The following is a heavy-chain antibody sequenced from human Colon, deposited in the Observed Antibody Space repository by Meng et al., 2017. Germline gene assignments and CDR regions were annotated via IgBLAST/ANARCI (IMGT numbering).Heavy chain of an antibody. J-gene: IGHJ5*02. Sequence: VLPPEPAPVPVQASHPPSVTPWVPRGSFSSGDDCWSCTRHPPGKGLEWIRYIYYSGSTYSNASLKSSVTISIEGSMKQFSLKQSSLTAPGTAVYYCARDRKHYGERGWFDPRGQGTLVTVSS. D-gene: IGHD4-17*01. CDR3: ARDRKHYGERGWFDP. V-gene: IGHV4-30-4*01. CDR2: IYYSGST. CDR1: RGSFSSGDDC.